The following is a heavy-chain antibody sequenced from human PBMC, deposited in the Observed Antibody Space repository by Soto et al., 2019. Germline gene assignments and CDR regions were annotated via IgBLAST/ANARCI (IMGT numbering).Heavy chain of an antibody. Sequence: ASVKVSCKASGYTFTSYYMHWVRQAPGQGLEWMGIINPSGGSTSYAQKFQGRVTMTRDTSTDTAYMELSSLRSEGTAVYYCATRAMVKVPDYWGQGTLVTVSS. CDR2: INPSGGST. V-gene: IGHV1-46*01. D-gene: IGHD2-8*01. CDR3: ATRAMVKVPDY. CDR1: GYTFTSYY. J-gene: IGHJ4*02.